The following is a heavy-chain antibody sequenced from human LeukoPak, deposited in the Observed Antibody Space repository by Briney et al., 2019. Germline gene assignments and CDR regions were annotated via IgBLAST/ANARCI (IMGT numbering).Heavy chain of an antibody. V-gene: IGHV4-59*02. CDR1: GGSVTDYY. D-gene: IGHD7-27*01. Sequence: SETLSLTCTVSGGSVTDYYWSWIRQSPGKGLEWIGYIYYTGTSYNPSLKSRVTISADTSKNQFSLQLISVTAADTAVYYCASRKLGNDYWGQGTLVTVSS. J-gene: IGHJ4*02. CDR2: IYYTGT. CDR3: ASRKLGNDY.